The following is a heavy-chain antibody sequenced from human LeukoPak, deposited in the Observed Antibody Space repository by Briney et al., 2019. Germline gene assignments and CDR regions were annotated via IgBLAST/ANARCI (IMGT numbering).Heavy chain of an antibody. CDR2: ISAYNGNT. D-gene: IGHD1-26*01. CDR3: ARDSPTMGSDI. V-gene: IGHV1-18*01. Sequence: ASVKVSCKASGYTFTDYGISWVRRAPGQGLEWMGWISAYNGNTNYAQKLQGRVTMTTDTSTSTAYMEMRSLRSDDTAVYYCARDSPTMGSDIWGQGTMVTVSS. CDR1: GYTFTDYG. J-gene: IGHJ3*02.